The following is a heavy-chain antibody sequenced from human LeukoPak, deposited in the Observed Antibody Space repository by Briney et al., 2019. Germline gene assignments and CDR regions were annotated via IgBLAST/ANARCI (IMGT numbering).Heavy chain of an antibody. V-gene: IGHV4-59*01. CDR1: GGSITGYY. Sequence: SETLSLTCTVSGGSITGYYWSWIRQPPGKGLERIGYISYSGSTNSTPSLKSRVTMSVDTSKSQFSLKLSSVTAADTAVYYCARDRVGPEGSFDYWGQGTLVTVSS. CDR2: ISYSGST. J-gene: IGHJ4*02. D-gene: IGHD1-26*01. CDR3: ARDRVGPEGSFDY.